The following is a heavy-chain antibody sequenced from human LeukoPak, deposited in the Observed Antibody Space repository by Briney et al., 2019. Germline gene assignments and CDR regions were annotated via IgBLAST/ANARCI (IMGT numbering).Heavy chain of an antibody. CDR2: ISWDGTT. CDR1: VFIFEDYT. J-gene: IGHJ4*02. Sequence: GGSLRLSCAVSVFIFEDYTMHGVRDSPGKTGECVSLISWDGTTYYSDSVKVRFPISRDNNKNSLYLQMDTLTSEDTALYDCVKDLGYESSGYVFDYWGQGTLVTVSS. D-gene: IGHD3-22*01. CDR3: VKDLGYESSGYVFDY. V-gene: IGHV3-43*01.